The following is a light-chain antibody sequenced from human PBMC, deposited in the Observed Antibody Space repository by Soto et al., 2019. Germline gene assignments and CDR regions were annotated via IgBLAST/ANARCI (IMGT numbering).Light chain of an antibody. V-gene: IGKV1-5*03. CDR1: QTISSW. CDR3: QQVNSYPLT. J-gene: IGKJ4*01. CDR2: KAS. Sequence: DIQMTQSPSTLSRSVGDTCTITCRSSQTISSWLAWYQQKPGKAPKLLIYKASTLKSGVPSRFSGSGYGTEFTLTISSLQPEDFATYYCQQVNSYPLTFGGGTKVDIK.